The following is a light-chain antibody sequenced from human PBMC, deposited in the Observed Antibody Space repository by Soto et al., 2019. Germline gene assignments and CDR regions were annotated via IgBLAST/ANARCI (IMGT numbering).Light chain of an antibody. CDR1: QDISDH. CDR3: HKYNTTPRT. J-gene: IGKJ1*01. V-gene: IGKV1-27*01. Sequence: DFQMTQSPSSLSASVGDRVTITCRASQDISDHLAWYQQKPGKVPNLQIYAASTLQSGVTSRFSGGGSGTDFTLTISSVQPEAGATYYCHKYNTTPRTFDQGTNVELK. CDR2: AAS.